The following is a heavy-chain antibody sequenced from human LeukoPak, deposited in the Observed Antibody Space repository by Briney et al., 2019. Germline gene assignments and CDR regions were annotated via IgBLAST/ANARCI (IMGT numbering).Heavy chain of an antibody. CDR1: GFTFSNAW. V-gene: IGHV3-15*01. CDR3: TTDPLLSRSWYNWFDP. J-gene: IGHJ5*02. Sequence: PGGSLRLSCAASGFTFSNAWMSWVRQAPGKGLEWVGRIKSKTDGGTTDYAAPVKGRFTISRDDSKNTLYLQMNSLKTEDTAVYYRTTDPLLSRSWYNWFDPWGQGTLVTVSS. CDR2: IKSKTDGGTT. D-gene: IGHD6-13*01.